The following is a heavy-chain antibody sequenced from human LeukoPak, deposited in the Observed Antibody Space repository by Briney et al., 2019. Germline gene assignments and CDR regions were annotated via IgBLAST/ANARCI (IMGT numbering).Heavy chain of an antibody. V-gene: IGHV4/OR15-8*02. CDR1: GDSVINGDW. CDR3: SRRSGTYTWYFDV. CDR2: VSHSGYA. Sequence: PSETLSLTCDVSGDSVINGDWWTWVRQPPGKGLEWIGEVSHSGYANYNPSLESRVAISIDKSNNHFSLSLRSVSAADTAVYFCSRRSGTYTWYFDVWGRGTLVPVSS. J-gene: IGHJ2*01. D-gene: IGHD3-10*01.